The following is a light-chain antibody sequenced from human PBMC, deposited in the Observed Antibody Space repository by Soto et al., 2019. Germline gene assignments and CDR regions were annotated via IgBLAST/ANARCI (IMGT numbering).Light chain of an antibody. CDR2: EVN. J-gene: IGLJ2*01. CDR3: SSYAGSNNLV. V-gene: IGLV2-8*01. Sequence: QSALTQPPSASGSPGQSVTISCTGTSSDIGGYNYVSWYQQHPGKAPKLMIYEVNKRPSGVPDRFSGSKSGSTASLTVSGLQAEDKADYYCSSYAGSNNLVFGGGTKLTVL. CDR1: SSDIGGYNY.